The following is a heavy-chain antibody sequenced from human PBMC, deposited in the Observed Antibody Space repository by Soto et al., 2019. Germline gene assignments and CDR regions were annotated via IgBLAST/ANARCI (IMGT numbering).Heavy chain of an antibody. V-gene: IGHV3-53*01. J-gene: IGHJ4*02. CDR1: GFTVSSNY. Sequence: XGSLILSCAAAGFTVSSNYMSWVRQAPGKGLEWVSVIYSGGSTYYADSVKGRFTISRDNSKNTLYLQMNSLRAEDTAVYYCARAEGPTDYWGQGTLVTVSS. CDR2: IYSGGST. CDR3: ARAEGPTDY.